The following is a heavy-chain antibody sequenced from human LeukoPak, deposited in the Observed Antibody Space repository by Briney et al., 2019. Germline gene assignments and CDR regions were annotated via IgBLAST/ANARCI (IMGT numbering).Heavy chain of an antibody. CDR1: GGSISSYY. D-gene: IGHD3-3*01. Sequence: SETLSLTCTVSGGSISSYYWSWIRQPPGKGLEWIGYIYYSGSTNYNPSLKSRVTISVDTSKNQFSLKLSSVTAADTAVYYCARRSTSQSSDFWSGYPPYYYYYYYMDVWGKGTTVTVSS. J-gene: IGHJ6*03. CDR3: ARRSTSQSSDFWSGYPPYYYYYYYMDV. V-gene: IGHV4-59*01. CDR2: IYYSGST.